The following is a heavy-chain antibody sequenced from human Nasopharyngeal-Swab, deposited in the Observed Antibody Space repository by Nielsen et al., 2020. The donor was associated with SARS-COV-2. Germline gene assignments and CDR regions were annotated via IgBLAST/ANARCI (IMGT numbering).Heavy chain of an antibody. J-gene: IGHJ6*02. V-gene: IGHV3-7*01. D-gene: IGHD5-12*01. CDR3: ARTKWLRFGYYYGMDV. Sequence: VRQAPGKGLEWVANIKQDGSEKYYVDSVKGRFTISRDNAKNSLYLQMSSLRAEDTAVYYCARTKWLRFGYYYGMDVWGQGTTVTVSS. CDR2: IKQDGSEK.